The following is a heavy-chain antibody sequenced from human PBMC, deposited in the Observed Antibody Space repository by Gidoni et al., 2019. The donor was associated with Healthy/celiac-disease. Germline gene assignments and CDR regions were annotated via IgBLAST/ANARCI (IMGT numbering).Heavy chain of an antibody. CDR1: GFPFSSYG. CDR2: ISYDGSNK. J-gene: IGHJ4*02. V-gene: IGHV3-30*18. D-gene: IGHD6-19*01. Sequence: QVQLVESGGGVVQPGRSLRLSCAASGFPFSSYGMHWVRQAPGKGLEWVAVISYDGSNKYYADSVKGRFTISRDNSKNTLYLQMNSLRAEDTAVYYCAKVGIAVAGAIDYWGQGTLVTVSS. CDR3: AKVGIAVAGAIDY.